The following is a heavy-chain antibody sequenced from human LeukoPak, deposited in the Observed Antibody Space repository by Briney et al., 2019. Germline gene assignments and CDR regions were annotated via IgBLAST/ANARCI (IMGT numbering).Heavy chain of an antibody. CDR3: ASTAMVLFPQFDY. D-gene: IGHD5-18*01. CDR1: GGTFSSYA. CDR2: IIPIFGTA. V-gene: IGHV1-69*13. J-gene: IGHJ4*02. Sequence: ASVKVSCKASGGTFSSYAISWVRQAPGQGLEWVGGIIPIFGTANYAQKFQGRVTITADESTSTAYMELSSLRSEDTAVYYCASTAMVLFPQFDYWGQGALVTVSS.